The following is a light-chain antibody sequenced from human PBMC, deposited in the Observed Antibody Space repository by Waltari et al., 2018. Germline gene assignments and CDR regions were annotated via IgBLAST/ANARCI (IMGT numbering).Light chain of an antibody. J-gene: IGLJ3*02. V-gene: IGLV3-19*01. CDR3: SSRNGRANQVV. CDR1: SLRTSY. Sequence: SSELTQDPAVSVALGQPVRITCQGDSLRTSYASWYQLKPGQAPVPVIYGKDKRPSGIPDRISGYISGATSSLTITGAQAEDEADYYCSSRNGRANQVVFAGGTKVTVL. CDR2: GKD.